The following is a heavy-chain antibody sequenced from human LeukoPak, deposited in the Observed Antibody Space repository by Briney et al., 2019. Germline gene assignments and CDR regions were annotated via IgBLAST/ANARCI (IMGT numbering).Heavy chain of an antibody. V-gene: IGHV3-23*01. Sequence: PGGPQRLPCAASGFTFSRYAMSWPPQAPGKALEWVSAISGSGGSTYYADSVKGRFTIPRDNPKNTPYLQMNSLRAEDTAVYYCAKDRGGRTYFDYWGQGTLVTVSS. D-gene: IGHD3-16*01. CDR3: AKDRGGRTYFDY. J-gene: IGHJ4*02. CDR2: ISGSGGST. CDR1: GFTFSRYA.